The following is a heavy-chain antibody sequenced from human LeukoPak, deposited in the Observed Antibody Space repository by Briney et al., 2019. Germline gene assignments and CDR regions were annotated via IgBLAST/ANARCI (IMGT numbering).Heavy chain of an antibody. CDR1: GYTFTSYA. CDR3: ARVSALGDYEAFDY. V-gene: IGHV7-4-1*02. CDR2: INTNTGNP. Sequence: GASVKVSCKASGYTFTSYAMNWVRQAPGQGLEWMGWINTNTGNPTYAQGFTGRFVFSLDTSVSTAYLQISSLKAEDTAVYYCARVSALGDYEAFDYWGQGTLVTVSS. D-gene: IGHD3-16*01. J-gene: IGHJ4*02.